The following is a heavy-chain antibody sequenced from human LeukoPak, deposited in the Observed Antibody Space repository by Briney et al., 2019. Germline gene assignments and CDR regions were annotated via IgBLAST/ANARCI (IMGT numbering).Heavy chain of an antibody. D-gene: IGHD3-9*01. J-gene: IGHJ4*02. Sequence: GGSLRLSCAAYGFTFSNAWMSWVRQAPGKGLEWVGRIKTKADGGTTDYAAPVKGRFTISRDDSKNTLFLQMNSLRTEDTAVYYCTTGRYFDWLLCNYWGQGTLVTVAS. CDR1: GFTFSNAW. CDR2: IKTKADGGTT. CDR3: TTGRYFDWLLCNY. V-gene: IGHV3-15*01.